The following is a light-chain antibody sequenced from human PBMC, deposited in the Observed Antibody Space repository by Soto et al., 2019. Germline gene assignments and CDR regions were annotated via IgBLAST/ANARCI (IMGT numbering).Light chain of an antibody. J-gene: IGLJ1*01. CDR1: RSDVGGYNY. CDR3: SSYTSSSTPYV. Sequence: QSVLTQPASVSGSPGQSITISCTGTRSDVGGYNYVSWYQQHPGKAPKLMIYEVSNRPSGVSNRFSGSKSGNTASLTISGLQAEDEADYYCSSYTSSSTPYVFGTGTQLTVL. CDR2: EVS. V-gene: IGLV2-14*01.